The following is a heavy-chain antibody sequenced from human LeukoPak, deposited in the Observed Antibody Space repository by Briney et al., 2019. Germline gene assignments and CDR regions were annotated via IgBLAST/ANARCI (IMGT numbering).Heavy chain of an antibody. Sequence: GGSVRLSCVVSGFIFNNYWMHWVRQAPGKGLVWVSRINSDGSIINYADSVKGRFTISRDNAKNTLYLQMNSLRVEDTAVYYCARVGFSAAAGWGQGTLVTVSS. J-gene: IGHJ4*02. CDR1: GFIFNNYW. CDR3: ARVGFSAAAG. D-gene: IGHD6-25*01. CDR2: INSDGSII. V-gene: IGHV3-74*01.